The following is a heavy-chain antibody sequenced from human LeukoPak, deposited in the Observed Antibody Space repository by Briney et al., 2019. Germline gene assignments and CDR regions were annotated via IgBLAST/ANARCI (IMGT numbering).Heavy chain of an antibody. Sequence: PGGSLRLSCAASGFTFSDHYLDWIRQAPGKGLEWVGRSRSKTNRYTTQYAASVKGRFTISRDDSKNSLYLQMNSLKTEDTAVYSCARGDSSGWGLDYWGLGTLVTVSS. CDR2: SRSKTNRYTT. J-gene: IGHJ4*02. CDR1: GFTFSDHY. D-gene: IGHD6-19*01. V-gene: IGHV3-72*01. CDR3: ARGDSSGWGLDY.